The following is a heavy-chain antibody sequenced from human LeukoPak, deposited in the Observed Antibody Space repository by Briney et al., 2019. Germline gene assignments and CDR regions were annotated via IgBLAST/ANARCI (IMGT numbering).Heavy chain of an antibody. V-gene: IGHV3-23*01. CDR3: ARGIDPDDSSGYYYESIGY. CDR2: ISGSGGNT. J-gene: IGHJ4*02. D-gene: IGHD3-22*01. CDR1: GFTFSTYV. Sequence: PGGSLRLSCAASGFTFSTYVVNWVRQAPGKGLEWVSAISGSGGNTYYADSVKGRFTISRDNSKNTLYLQMNSLRAEDTAVYYCARGIDPDDSSGYYYESIGYWGQGTLVTVSS.